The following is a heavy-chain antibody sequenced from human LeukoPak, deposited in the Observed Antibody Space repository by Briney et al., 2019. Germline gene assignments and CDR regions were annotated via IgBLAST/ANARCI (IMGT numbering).Heavy chain of an antibody. CDR3: VREYYYDMSGDYFDY. V-gene: IGHV1-69*04. J-gene: IGHJ4*02. D-gene: IGHD3-22*01. CDR1: GGTFSSYA. Sequence: ASVKVSCKASGGTFSSYAISWVRQAPGQGLEWMGRIIPILGIANYAQKFQGRVTITADKSTSTAYMELSSLRSEDTAVYYCVREYYYDMSGDYFDYWGQGTLVTVSS. CDR2: IIPILGIA.